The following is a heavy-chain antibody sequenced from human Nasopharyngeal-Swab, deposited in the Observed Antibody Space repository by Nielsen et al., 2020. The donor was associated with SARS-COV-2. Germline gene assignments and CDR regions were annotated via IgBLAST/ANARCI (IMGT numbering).Heavy chain of an antibody. CDR1: GFSLSTSGMC. D-gene: IGHD6-13*01. CDR3: ARIQGWTAAADY. CDR2: IDWDDDK. V-gene: IGHV2-70*11. Sequence: SGPTLVKPTQTRTLTCTFSGFSLSTSGMCVSWIRQPPGKSLEWLARIDWDDDKYDSTSLKTRLTISKDTSKNQVVLTMTNMDPVDTATYYCARIQGWTAAADYWGQGTLVTVSS. J-gene: IGHJ4*02.